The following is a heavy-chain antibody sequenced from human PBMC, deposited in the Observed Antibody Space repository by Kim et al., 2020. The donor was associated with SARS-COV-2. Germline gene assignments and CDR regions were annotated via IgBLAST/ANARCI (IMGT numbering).Heavy chain of an antibody. Sequence: ASVKVSCKASGYTFTSYDINWVRQATGQGLEWMGWMNPNSGNTGYAQKFQGRVTMTRNTSISTAYMELSSLRSEDTAVYYCARGRRLKMIVVVIAIHEYYFDYWGQGTLVTVSS. CDR2: MNPNSGNT. CDR3: ARGRRLKMIVVVIAIHEYYFDY. CDR1: GYTFTSYD. D-gene: IGHD2-21*01. J-gene: IGHJ4*02. V-gene: IGHV1-8*01.